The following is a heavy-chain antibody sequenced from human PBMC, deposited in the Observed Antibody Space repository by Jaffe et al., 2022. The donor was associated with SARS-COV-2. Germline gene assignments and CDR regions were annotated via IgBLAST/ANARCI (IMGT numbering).Heavy chain of an antibody. CDR1: GFTFSSYS. V-gene: IGHV3-48*02. D-gene: IGHD3-22*01. CDR2: ISSSSSTI. CDR3: ARRITMIVVASGDYAFDI. Sequence: EVQLVESGGGLVQPGGSLRLSCAASGFTFSSYSMNWVRQAPGKGLEWVSYISSSSSTIYYADSVKGRFTISRDNAKNSLYLQMNSLRDEDTAVYYCARRITMIVVASGDYAFDIWGQGTMVTVSS. J-gene: IGHJ3*02.